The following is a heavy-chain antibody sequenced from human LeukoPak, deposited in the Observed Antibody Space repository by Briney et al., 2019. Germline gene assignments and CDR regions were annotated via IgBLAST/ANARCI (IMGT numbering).Heavy chain of an antibody. J-gene: IGHJ3*02. Sequence: PSETLSLTCTVSGGSINNFYWSWIRQPPGKGLEWIGYIFYSGSTNYNPSLESRVTISIDTSKNQFSLKLSSVTAADTAVYYCARDPHGGGLGDGFDIWGQGTMVTVSS. CDR2: IFYSGST. V-gene: IGHV4-59*12. CDR3: ARDPHGGGLGDGFDI. CDR1: GGSINNFY. D-gene: IGHD3-16*01.